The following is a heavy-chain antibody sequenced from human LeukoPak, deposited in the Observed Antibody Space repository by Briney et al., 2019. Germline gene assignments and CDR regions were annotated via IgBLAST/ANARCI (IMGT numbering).Heavy chain of an antibody. D-gene: IGHD1-7*01. CDR1: GYTFTSYA. Sequence: ASVKVSCKASGYTFTSYAMHWVRQAPGQRLEWMGWINAGNGNKKYSQEFQGRVTITRDTSASTAYMELSSLRSEDTAVYYCAREKKLELDYYMDVWGKGTTVTVSS. V-gene: IGHV1-3*03. CDR3: AREKKLELDYYMDV. J-gene: IGHJ6*03. CDR2: INAGNGNK.